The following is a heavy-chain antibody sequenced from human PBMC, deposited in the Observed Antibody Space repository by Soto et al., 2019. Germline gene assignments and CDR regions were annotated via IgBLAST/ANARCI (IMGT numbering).Heavy chain of an antibody. J-gene: IGHJ4*02. V-gene: IGHV4-39*01. Sequence: SETLSLTCTVSGGSSSSRSYYWGWIRQPPGKGLEWIGSMYYSGSTYYNPSLKSRVTISVDTSKNQFSLRLRSVTAADTAIYYCAKVVVAATRHTDFDSWGQGTLVTVSS. CDR2: MYYSGST. CDR3: AKVVVAATRHTDFDS. CDR1: GGSSSSRSYY. D-gene: IGHD2-15*01.